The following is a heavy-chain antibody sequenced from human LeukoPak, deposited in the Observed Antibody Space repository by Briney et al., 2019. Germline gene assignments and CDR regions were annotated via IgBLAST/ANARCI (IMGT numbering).Heavy chain of an antibody. CDR1: GYSISSAYY. D-gene: IGHD1-26*01. J-gene: IGHJ4*02. V-gene: IGHV4-38-2*02. CDR2: MYHSGST. Sequence: SETLSLTCSVSGYSISSAYYWGWIRQPPGKGLEWIGTMYHSGSTNYNPSLKSRVTISVDTSKNQFSLKLSSVTAADTAVYYCARDLEVGGSYGYWGQGTLVTVSS. CDR3: ARDLEVGGSYGY.